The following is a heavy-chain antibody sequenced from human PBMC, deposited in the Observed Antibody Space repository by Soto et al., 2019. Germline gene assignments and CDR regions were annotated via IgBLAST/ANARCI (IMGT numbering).Heavy chain of an antibody. CDR2: INPNSGGT. J-gene: IGHJ5*02. CDR1: GYTFTGYY. Sequence: AASVKVSCKASGYTFTGYYMHWVRQAPGQGLEWMGWINPNSGGTNYAQKFQGRVTMTRDTSISTAYMELSSLKSDDTAVYYCARDARTSGSYVWFDPWGQGTLVTVSS. V-gene: IGHV1-2*02. D-gene: IGHD1-26*01. CDR3: ARDARTSGSYVWFDP.